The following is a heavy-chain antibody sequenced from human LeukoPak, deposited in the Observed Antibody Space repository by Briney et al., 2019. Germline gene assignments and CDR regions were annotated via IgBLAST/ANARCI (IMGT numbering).Heavy chain of an antibody. J-gene: IGHJ4*02. V-gene: IGHV4-39*07. CDR2: IFYRGIT. CDR3: GRDGDCSGGNCYRGFDF. CDR1: GGSISSSDSY. Sequence: SETLSLTCTVSGGSISSSDSYWGWIRQPPGKGLEWIGSIFYRGITYYNPSFKSRVTISVDTSKNQFSLKLNSVTAADTAVYYCGRDGDCSGGNCYRGFDFWGQGTLVTVSS. D-gene: IGHD2-15*01.